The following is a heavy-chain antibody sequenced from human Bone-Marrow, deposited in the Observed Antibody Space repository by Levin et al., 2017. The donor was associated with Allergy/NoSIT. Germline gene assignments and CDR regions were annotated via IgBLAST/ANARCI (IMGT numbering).Heavy chain of an antibody. CDR3: ARRVRGVIYFDP. D-gene: IGHD3-10*01. Sequence: HSQTLSLTCAVSGGSFNDYFWSWIRQSPGKGLEWIGEINHSGETNFNPSLNSRLSMSVDTSKTQFSLRLTSVTTADTAIYYCARRVRGVIYFDPWGQGTLVSVSS. V-gene: IGHV4-34*01. J-gene: IGHJ5*02. CDR1: GGSFNDYF. CDR2: INHSGET.